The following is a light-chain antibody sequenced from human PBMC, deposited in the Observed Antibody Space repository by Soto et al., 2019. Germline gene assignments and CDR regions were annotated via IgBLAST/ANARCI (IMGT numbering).Light chain of an antibody. CDR3: SSFTGSFTHV. V-gene: IGLV2-14*03. CDR2: DVT. Sequence: QSVLTQPASVSGSPGQSITISCAGSNGDIGGYNYVSWYRQYPGKAPKLIIFDVTDRPSGVSDRFSGSKSGNTASLTISGLQTGDEADYYCSSFTGSFTHVFGTGTQLTVL. CDR1: NGDIGGYNY. J-gene: IGLJ6*01.